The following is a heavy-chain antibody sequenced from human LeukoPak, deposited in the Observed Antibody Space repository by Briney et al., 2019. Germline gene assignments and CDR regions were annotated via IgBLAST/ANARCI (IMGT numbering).Heavy chain of an antibody. Sequence: GGSLRLSCETSGFSFSTYWMTWVRQAPGKGLEWVANMNQDGSGKYYVDSAKGRFAISRDNAKNSLYLQMNNLRAEDTAVYYCARDNDRKDDSWGQGTLVTVSS. J-gene: IGHJ5*02. D-gene: IGHD3-16*01. CDR2: MNQDGSGK. V-gene: IGHV3-7*01. CDR3: ARDNDRKDDS. CDR1: GFSFSTYW.